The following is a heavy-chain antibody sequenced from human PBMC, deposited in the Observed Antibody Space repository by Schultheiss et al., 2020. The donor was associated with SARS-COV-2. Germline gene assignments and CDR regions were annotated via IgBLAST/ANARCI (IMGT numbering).Heavy chain of an antibody. CDR1: GFTVSSNY. Sequence: GGSLRLSCAASGFTVSSNYMSWVRQAPGKGLEWVSVIYSGGSTYYADSVKGRFTISRDNAKNSLYLQMNSLRAEDTAVYYCARELRIVVVTPDAFDIWGQGTMVTVSS. V-gene: IGHV3-66*01. J-gene: IGHJ3*02. D-gene: IGHD2-15*01. CDR2: IYSGGST. CDR3: ARELRIVVVTPDAFDI.